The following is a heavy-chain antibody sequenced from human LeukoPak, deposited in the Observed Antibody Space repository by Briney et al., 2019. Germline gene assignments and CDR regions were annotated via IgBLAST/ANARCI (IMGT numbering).Heavy chain of an antibody. D-gene: IGHD2-8*01. CDR2: IYYSGST. Sequence: PSETLSLTCTVSGGSISSYYWSWIRQPPGKGLEWIGYIYYSGSTNYNPSLKSRVTISVDTSKNQFSLKLSSVTAADMAVYYCARSEGVSYYYMDVWGKGTTVTVSS. CDR3: ARSEGVSYYYMDV. CDR1: GGSISSYY. V-gene: IGHV4-59*01. J-gene: IGHJ6*03.